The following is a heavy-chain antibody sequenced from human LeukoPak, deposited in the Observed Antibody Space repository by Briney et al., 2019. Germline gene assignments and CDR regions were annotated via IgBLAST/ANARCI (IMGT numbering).Heavy chain of an antibody. CDR1: GGSISSSSYY. CDR2: IYYSGST. CDR3: ARHLNNCGDDCYIFDY. V-gene: IGHV4-61*05. J-gene: IGHJ4*02. Sequence: SETLSLTCTVSGGSISSSSYYWGWIRQPPGKGLEWMGYIYYSGSTNYNPSLKSRVTISVDTSKNQFSLRVSSVTAADTAVYYCARHLNNCGDDCYIFDYWGQGTLVTVSS. D-gene: IGHD2-21*01.